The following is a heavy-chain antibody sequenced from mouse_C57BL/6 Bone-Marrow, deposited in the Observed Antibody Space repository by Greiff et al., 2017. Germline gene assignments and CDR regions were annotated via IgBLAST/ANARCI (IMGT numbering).Heavy chain of an antibody. V-gene: IGHV14-4*01. CDR3: TTGLPRDFDY. J-gene: IGHJ2*01. D-gene: IGHD3-3*01. CDR1: GFNIKDDY. Sequence: QLQQSGAELVRPGASVKLSCTASGFNIKDDYMHWVKQRPEQGLEWIGWIDPENGDTEYASKFQGKATITADTSSNTAYLQLSSLTSEDTAVYYCTTGLPRDFDYWGQGTTLTVSS. CDR2: IDPENGDT.